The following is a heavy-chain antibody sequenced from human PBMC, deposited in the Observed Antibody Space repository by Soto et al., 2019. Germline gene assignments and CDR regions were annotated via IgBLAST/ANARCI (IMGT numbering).Heavy chain of an antibody. D-gene: IGHD6-13*01. V-gene: IGHV5-51*01. Sequence: GESLKISCKGSGYSFTSYWIGWVRQMPGKGLEWMGIIYPGDSDTRYSPSFQGHVTISADKSISTAYLQWSSLKASDTAMYYCARYSIAAAGTNYGMDVWGQGTTVTVSS. CDR3: ARYSIAAAGTNYGMDV. CDR2: IYPGDSDT. J-gene: IGHJ6*02. CDR1: GYSFTSYW.